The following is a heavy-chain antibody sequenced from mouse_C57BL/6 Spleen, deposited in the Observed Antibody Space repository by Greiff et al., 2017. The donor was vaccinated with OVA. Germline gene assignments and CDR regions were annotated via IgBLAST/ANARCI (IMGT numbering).Heavy chain of an antibody. J-gene: IGHJ2*01. D-gene: IGHD1-1*01. CDR2: FHPYNDDT. CDR1: GYTFTTYP. CDR3: ARNSYYYGSSYNFDY. V-gene: IGHV1-47*01. Sequence: VQLQASWAELVKPGASVTMSCKASGYTFTTYPIEWMKQNHGKSLAWIGNFHPYNDDTKYNEKFKGKATLTVEKSSSTVYLELSRLTSDDSAVYYCARNSYYYGSSYNFDYWGQGTTLTVSS.